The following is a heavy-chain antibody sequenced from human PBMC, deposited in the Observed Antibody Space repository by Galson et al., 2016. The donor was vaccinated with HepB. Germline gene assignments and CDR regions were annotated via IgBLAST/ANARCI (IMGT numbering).Heavy chain of an antibody. D-gene: IGHD2-15*01. CDR1: GASINNNNNW. CDR3: ARGQEDQDGYDF. V-gene: IGHV4-4*02. CDR2: IYRSGGT. J-gene: IGHJ4*02. Sequence: SETLSLTCGVSGASINNNNNWWSWVRQSPGQGLEWIGEIYRSGGTNYKPSLKSRVTMSIDKSKNQFSLRLISGTAADTAVYYCARGQEDQDGYDFWGQGTLVTVSS.